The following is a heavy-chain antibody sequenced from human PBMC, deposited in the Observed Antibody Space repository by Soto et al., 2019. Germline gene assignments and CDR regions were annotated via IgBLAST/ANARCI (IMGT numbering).Heavy chain of an antibody. D-gene: IGHD2-2*02. CDR1: GFTFSSYA. V-gene: IGHV3-23*01. CDR2: ISGSGGST. J-gene: IGHJ5*02. Sequence: EVQLLESGGGLVQPGGSLRLSCAASGFTFSSYAMSWVRQAPGKGLEWVSTISGSGGSTYDADSVKGRFTISRDNSKNTLYLQMNSLRAKDTAVYYCAKDRGSGSTSWYNGWFDPWGQGTLVTVSS. CDR3: AKDRGSGSTSWYNGWFDP.